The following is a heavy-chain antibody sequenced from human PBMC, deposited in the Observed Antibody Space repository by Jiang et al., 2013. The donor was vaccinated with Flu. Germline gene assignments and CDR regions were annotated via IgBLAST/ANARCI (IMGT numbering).Heavy chain of an antibody. D-gene: IGHD3-10*01. CDR2: INHSGST. Sequence: LLKPSETLSLTCAVYGGSFSGYYWSWIRQPPGKGLEWIGEINHSGSTNYDPSLKSRVTISVDTSKNQFSLKLSSVTAADTAVYYCARSTKGDYYGSGSYLFDIWGQGTMVTVSS. J-gene: IGHJ3*02. CDR1: GGSFSGYY. CDR3: ARSTKGDYYGSGSYLFDI. V-gene: IGHV4-34*01.